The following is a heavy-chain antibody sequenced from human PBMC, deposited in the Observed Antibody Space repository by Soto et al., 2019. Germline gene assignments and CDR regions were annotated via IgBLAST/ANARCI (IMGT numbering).Heavy chain of an antibody. CDR3: AVGIAAAGYWYFDL. V-gene: IGHV3-11*05. J-gene: IGHJ2*01. Sequence: QVQLVESGGGLVKPGGSLRLSCAASGFTFSDYYMSWIRQAPGKGLEWVSYISSSSSYTNYADSVQGGFTISRENAKNSGYLQMNCLRAEGTAVYYCAVGIAAAGYWYFDLWGRGTLVTVSS. CDR1: GFTFSDYY. CDR2: ISSSSSYT. D-gene: IGHD6-13*01.